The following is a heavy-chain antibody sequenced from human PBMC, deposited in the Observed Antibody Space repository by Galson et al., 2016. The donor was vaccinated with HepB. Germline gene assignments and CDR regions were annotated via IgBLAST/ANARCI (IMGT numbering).Heavy chain of an antibody. CDR1: GGTLNRCA. J-gene: IGHJ6*02. V-gene: IGHV1-69*06. CDR3: ATARYRIPWNFSYDDGLDV. CDR2: IIPMFGTT. D-gene: IGHD1-7*01. Sequence: SVKVSCKASGGTLNRCAITWLRQAPGQGLEWMGGIIPMFGTTKYAQKFQGRATFTAVKSTDTAYMELSSLRSEDTAVYYCATARYRIPWNFSYDDGLDVWGHGTTVTISS.